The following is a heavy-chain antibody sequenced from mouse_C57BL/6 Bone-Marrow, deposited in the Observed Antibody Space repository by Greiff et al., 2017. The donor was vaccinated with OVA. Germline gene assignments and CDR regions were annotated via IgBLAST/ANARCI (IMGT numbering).Heavy chain of an antibody. CDR2: IYPRDGST. D-gene: IGHD2-1*01. V-gene: IGHV1-78*01. J-gene: IGHJ1*03. CDR3: ARGEVYGNYVWYFDV. CDR1: GYTFTDHT. Sequence: VQVVESDAELVKPGASVKISCKVSGYTFTDHTIHWMKQRPEQGLEWIGYIYPRDGSTKYNEKFKGKATLTADKSSSTAYMQLNSLTSEDSAVYFCARGEVYGNYVWYFDVWGTGTTVTVSS.